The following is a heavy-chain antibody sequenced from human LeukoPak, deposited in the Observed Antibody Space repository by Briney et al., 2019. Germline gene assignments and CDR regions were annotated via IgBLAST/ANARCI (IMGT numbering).Heavy chain of an antibody. J-gene: IGHJ4*02. D-gene: IGHD4-17*01. CDR2: IYSGGST. CDR1: GFTVSSNY. CDR3: ARATLYGDYVFAY. V-gene: IGHV3-53*05. Sequence: GGSLRLSCAASGFTVSSNYMSWVRQAPGKGLEWVSVIYSGGSTYYADSVKGRFTISRDNSKNTLYLQMNSLRAEDTAVYYCARATLYGDYVFAYWGQGTLVTVSS.